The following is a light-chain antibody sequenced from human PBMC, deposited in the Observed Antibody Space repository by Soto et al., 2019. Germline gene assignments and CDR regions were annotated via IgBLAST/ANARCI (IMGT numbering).Light chain of an antibody. CDR1: QRISTH. CDR2: DTS. V-gene: IGKV1-39*01. Sequence: DIQLTQSPSSLSASLGDTVTITCRASQRISTHLNWYQHRPGKAPRLLLFDTSGLQGGVPSRFSGSKSGTEFNLTISGLQPDDFASYYCQQSYSEPPLSFGGGTKVEIK. CDR3: QQSYSEPPLS. J-gene: IGKJ4*01.